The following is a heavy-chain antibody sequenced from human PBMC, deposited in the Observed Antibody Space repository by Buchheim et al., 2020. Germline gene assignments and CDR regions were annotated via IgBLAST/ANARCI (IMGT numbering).Heavy chain of an antibody. CDR2: INRDGSSK. D-gene: IGHD4-23*01. CDR1: GFTFSDYH. J-gene: IGHJ4*02. V-gene: IGHV3-7*01. CDR3: ARDIGGTFYFDY. Sequence: EVRLVESGGDLVQPEGSLRLSCEVSGFTFSDYHMSWARQAPGKGLEWVANINRDGSSKHYVDSVKGRFTVSRDNAKNSLYLQMNSLRVEDTAIYYCARDIGGTFYFDYWDQGSL.